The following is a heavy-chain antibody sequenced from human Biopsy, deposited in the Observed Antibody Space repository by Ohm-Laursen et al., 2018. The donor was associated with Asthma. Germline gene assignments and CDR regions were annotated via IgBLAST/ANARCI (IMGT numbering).Heavy chain of an antibody. D-gene: IGHD3-9*01. CDR1: GYTFINYA. Sequence: GSSVKVSCKASGYTFINYAIHWVRQAPGQRLEWMGWINAGNGNTEYSQKFQGRVTITRDTSASTAYMDLSSLRSEDTAVYYCARTYYDFLTGQVNDVFAIWGQGTMVTVSS. J-gene: IGHJ3*02. CDR2: INAGNGNT. CDR3: ARTYYDFLTGQVNDVFAI. V-gene: IGHV1-3*01.